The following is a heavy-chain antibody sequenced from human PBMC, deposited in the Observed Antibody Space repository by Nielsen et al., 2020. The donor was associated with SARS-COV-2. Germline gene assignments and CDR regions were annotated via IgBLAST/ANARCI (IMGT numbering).Heavy chain of an antibody. Sequence: GESLKVSCAASGFTFSTHSMHWVRQAPGKRLEWVAVIWYDGINTYYEDSVKGRFTISRDNSKNTVYLQMNSLRAEDTAVYYCARDNTVSTTIDYWGQGTLVTVSS. CDR1: GFTFSTHS. V-gene: IGHV3-33*08. CDR3: ARDNTVSTTIDY. J-gene: IGHJ4*02. CDR2: IWYDGINT. D-gene: IGHD5/OR15-5a*01.